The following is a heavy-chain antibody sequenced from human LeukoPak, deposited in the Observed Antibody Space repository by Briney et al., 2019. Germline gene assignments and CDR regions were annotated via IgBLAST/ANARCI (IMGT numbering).Heavy chain of an antibody. CDR2: MNPNSGNT. V-gene: IGHV1-8*01. J-gene: IGHJ3*02. CDR3: ARVSAYSSGWDDAFDI. D-gene: IGHD6-19*01. CDR1: GYTFSTYE. Sequence: ASVKVSCKASGYTFSTYEINWVRQATGQWLEWMGWMNPNSGNTGYAQKFQGRVTMTRNTSISTAYMELSSLRSEDTAVYYCARVSAYSSGWDDAFDIWGQGTMVTVSS.